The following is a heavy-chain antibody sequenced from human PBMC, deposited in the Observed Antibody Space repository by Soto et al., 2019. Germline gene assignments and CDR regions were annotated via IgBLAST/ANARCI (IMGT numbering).Heavy chain of an antibody. CDR3: ARPDTAAAGTTYNYYYGMDV. D-gene: IGHD6-13*01. V-gene: IGHV4-39*01. J-gene: IGHJ6*02. CDR1: GGSISSSSYY. Sequence: QLQLQESGPGLVKPSETLSLTCTVSGGSISSSSYYWGWIRQPPGKGLEWIGSIYYSGSTYYNPSLKRRVTISVDTSKNQFSLKLSSVTAADTAVYYCARPDTAAAGTTYNYYYGMDVWGQGTTVTVSS. CDR2: IYYSGST.